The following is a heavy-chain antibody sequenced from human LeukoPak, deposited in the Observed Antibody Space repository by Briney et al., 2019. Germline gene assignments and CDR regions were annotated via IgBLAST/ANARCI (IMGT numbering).Heavy chain of an antibody. J-gene: IGHJ5*02. Sequence: SETLSLTCTVSGYSISSGYYWGWIRQPPGKGLEWIGSIYHSGSTYYNPSLKSRVTISVDTSKNQFSLKLSSVTAADTAVYYCARALHLRFIKSPWFDPWGQGTLVTVSS. V-gene: IGHV4-38-2*02. CDR3: ARALHLRFIKSPWFDP. D-gene: IGHD5-12*01. CDR2: IYHSGST. CDR1: GYSISSGYY.